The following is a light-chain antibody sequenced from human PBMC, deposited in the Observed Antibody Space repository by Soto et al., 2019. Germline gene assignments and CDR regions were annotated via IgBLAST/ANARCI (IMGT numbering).Light chain of an antibody. CDR1: QTISIL. V-gene: IGKV1-5*03. CDR3: QQYGTYVYT. CDR2: KAS. J-gene: IGKJ2*01. Sequence: DIQMTQSPSTLSASVGDRVTITCRASQTISILLAWYQQKPGKAPKLLISKASGLESGVPSRFSGSGSGTQFTLTVTSLESDDIATYYCQQYGTYVYTFGQGTKLEIK.